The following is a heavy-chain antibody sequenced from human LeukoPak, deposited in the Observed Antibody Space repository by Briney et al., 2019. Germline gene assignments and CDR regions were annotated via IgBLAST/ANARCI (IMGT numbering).Heavy chain of an antibody. CDR3: ARDRGSGSYYVGPGDAFDI. D-gene: IGHD1-26*01. CDR1: GFTFSSYG. CDR2: ISSSSSYI. J-gene: IGHJ3*02. Sequence: GGSLRLSCAASGFTFSSYGMHWVRQAPGKGLEWVSSISSSSSYIYYVDSVKGRFTISRDNAKNSLYLQMNSLRAEDTAVYYCARDRGSGSYYVGPGDAFDIWGQGTMVTVSS. V-gene: IGHV3-21*01.